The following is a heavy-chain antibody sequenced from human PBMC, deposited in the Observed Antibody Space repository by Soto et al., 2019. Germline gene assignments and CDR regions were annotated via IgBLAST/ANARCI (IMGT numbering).Heavy chain of an antibody. J-gene: IGHJ6*03. CDR1: GYTFTSYD. CDR2: MNPNSGNT. CDR3: ARVLRFLEWLPTYYYYMDV. D-gene: IGHD3-3*01. Sequence: ASAKVSCKASGYTFTSYDINWVRQATGQGLEWMGWMNPNSGNTGYAQKFQGRVTMTRNTSISTAYMELSSLRSEDTAVYYCARVLRFLEWLPTYYYYMDVWGKGTTVTVSS. V-gene: IGHV1-8*01.